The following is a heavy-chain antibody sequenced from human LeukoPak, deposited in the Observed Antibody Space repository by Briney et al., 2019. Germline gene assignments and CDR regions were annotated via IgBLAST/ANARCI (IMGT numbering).Heavy chain of an antibody. Sequence: GGSLRLSCAASGFTFSSYEMKWVRQAPGKGMEWVSYISSSGSTIYYADSVKGRFTISRDNAKNSLYLQMNSLRAEDTAVYYCAELGITMIGGVWGKGTTVTISS. CDR2: ISSSGSTI. D-gene: IGHD3-10*02. V-gene: IGHV3-48*03. J-gene: IGHJ6*04. CDR3: AELGITMIGGV. CDR1: GFTFSSYE.